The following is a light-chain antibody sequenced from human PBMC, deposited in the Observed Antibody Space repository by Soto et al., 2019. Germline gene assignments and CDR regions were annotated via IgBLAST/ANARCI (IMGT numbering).Light chain of an antibody. CDR2: GAS. CDR3: QQYGSSPDT. Sequence: EIVLTQSPGTLSLSPGERATLSCRASQSVSSSYLAWYQQKTGQAPRLLIYGASSRATGIPDRFSGSGSGTDFTLTISILEPEDFAVYYWQQYGSSPDTFGQGTKLEIK. CDR1: QSVSSSY. V-gene: IGKV3-20*01. J-gene: IGKJ2*01.